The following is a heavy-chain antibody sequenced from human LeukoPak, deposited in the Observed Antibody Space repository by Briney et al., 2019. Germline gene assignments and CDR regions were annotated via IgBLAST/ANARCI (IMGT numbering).Heavy chain of an antibody. Sequence: GASVKVSCKASGYTFTDYYIHWVRQAPGQGLEWMGWINPNSGATKYVQKFQNRVTMTRDTSITTAYMELSSLTSDDTAVYYCARVFDTYYMDVWAIGTTVTVSS. CDR1: GYTFTDYY. CDR2: INPNSGAT. CDR3: ARVFDTYYMDV. V-gene: IGHV1-2*02. J-gene: IGHJ6*03.